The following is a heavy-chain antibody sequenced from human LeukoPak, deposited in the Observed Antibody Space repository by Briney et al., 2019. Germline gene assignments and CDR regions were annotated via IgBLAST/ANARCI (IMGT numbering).Heavy chain of an antibody. J-gene: IGHJ4*02. CDR2: IYYSGST. V-gene: IGHV4-61*01. CDR1: GGSVGSGSYY. Sequence: PETLSLTCTVSGGSVGSGSYYWSWIRQPPGKGLEWVGYIYYSGSTTYNPSLKSRVTISADTSNNQFSLKLSSVTAADTAVYYCAREGSYGGIDFWDQGTLVTVSS. D-gene: IGHD5-18*01. CDR3: AREGSYGGIDF.